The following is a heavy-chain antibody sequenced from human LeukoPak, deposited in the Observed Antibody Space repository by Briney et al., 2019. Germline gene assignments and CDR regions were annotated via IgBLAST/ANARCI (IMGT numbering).Heavy chain of an antibody. J-gene: IGHJ4*02. CDR1: GFTFNNYA. Sequence: GGSLRLSCAACGFTFNNYAMSWVRQDPGKGLEWVSGISGSGDSTYYADSVKGRFTISRDNSKNTLFLQMSSLRAEDTAVYYCAKHRRDLLSYSLFDYWGQGSLVTVSS. V-gene: IGHV3-23*01. D-gene: IGHD1-26*01. CDR3: AKHRRDLLSYSLFDY. CDR2: ISGSGDST.